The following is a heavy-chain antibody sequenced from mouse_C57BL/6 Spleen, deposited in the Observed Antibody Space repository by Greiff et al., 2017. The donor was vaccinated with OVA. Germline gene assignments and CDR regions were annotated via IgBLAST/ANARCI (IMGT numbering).Heavy chain of an antibody. V-gene: IGHV1-15*01. Sequence: VQLKESGAELVRPGASVTLSCKASGYTFTDYEMHWVKQAPVHGLEWIGAIDPETGGTAYNQKFKGKAILTADKSSSTAYMELRSLTSEDSAVYYCTRTQLLLRYLDYWGQGTTLTVSS. D-gene: IGHD1-1*01. J-gene: IGHJ2*01. CDR1: GYTFTDYE. CDR2: IDPETGGT. CDR3: TRTQLLLRYLDY.